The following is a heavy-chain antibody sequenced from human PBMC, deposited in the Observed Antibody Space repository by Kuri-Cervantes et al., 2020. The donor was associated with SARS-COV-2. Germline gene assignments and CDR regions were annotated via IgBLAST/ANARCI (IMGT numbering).Heavy chain of an antibody. CDR1: GFTFENHW. CDR2: ISGDGGST. V-gene: IGHV3-23*01. D-gene: IGHD3-10*01. CDR3: ARSDRVRELFSRMRYYYYYFMGV. Sequence: GGSLRLSCEASGFTFENHWMSWVRQAPGKGLEWVSGISGDGGSTYYADSVKGRFTVSRDNPTKTLYLQMNSLGAEDTAVYYCARSDRVRELFSRMRYYYYYFMGVWGNGTTVTVSS. J-gene: IGHJ6*03.